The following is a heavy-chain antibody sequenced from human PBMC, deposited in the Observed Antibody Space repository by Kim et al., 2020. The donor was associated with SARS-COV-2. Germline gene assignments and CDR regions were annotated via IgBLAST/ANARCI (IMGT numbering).Heavy chain of an antibody. CDR2: IHHTGTT. V-gene: IGHV4-59*03. CDR3: VSKRADRSGFIDS. J-gene: IGHJ4*02. Sequence: SETLSLTCSVASASFSGNYWSWIRQPPGRGLEWIGYIHHTGTTNYNPSLKSRVAISVDSSKNQFSLNLNSMTTADTAVYYCVSKRADRSGFIDSWGPGTL. CDR1: SASFSGNY. D-gene: IGHD3-22*01.